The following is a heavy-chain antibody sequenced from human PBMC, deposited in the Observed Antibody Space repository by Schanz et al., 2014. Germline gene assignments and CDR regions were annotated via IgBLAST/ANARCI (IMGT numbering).Heavy chain of an antibody. CDR2: INHSGST. J-gene: IGHJ4*02. D-gene: IGHD4-4*01. Sequence: QVQLQQWGAGLLKPSETLSLTCAVYGGSFSGYYWSWIRQPPGKGLEWIGEINHSGSTNYNPSLKSRDTISVDASKNQCSLRLGSVPAADTAVYYCARGPLNHDYSNLWGQGTLVSVSS. CDR1: GGSFSGYY. V-gene: IGHV4-34*01. CDR3: ARGPLNHDYSNL.